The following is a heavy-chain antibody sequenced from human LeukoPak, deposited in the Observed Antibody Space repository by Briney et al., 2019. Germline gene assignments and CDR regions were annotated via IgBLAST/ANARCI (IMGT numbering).Heavy chain of an antibody. J-gene: IGHJ5*02. V-gene: IGHV1-2*02. D-gene: IGHD6-6*01. CDR1: GYTFTGYY. CDR3: ATYSTAARPHGYWFDP. Sequence: ASVKVSCKASGYTFTGYYMHWVRQAPGQGLEWMGWINPNSGGTNYAQKFQGRVTMTEDTSTDTAYMELSSLRSEDTAVYYCATYSTAARPHGYWFDPWGQGTLVTVSS. CDR2: INPNSGGT.